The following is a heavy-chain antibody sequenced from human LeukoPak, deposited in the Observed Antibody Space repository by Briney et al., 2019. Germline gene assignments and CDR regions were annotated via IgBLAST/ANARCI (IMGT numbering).Heavy chain of an antibody. D-gene: IGHD3-10*01. CDR3: ARGLRGYGSGGYVDRDY. CDR2: ISYEGCNK. V-gene: IGHV3-30*01. J-gene: IGHJ4*02. CDR1: VFTLRDYV. Sequence: RGSLRLSRASSVFTLRDYVMHWVRQAPGKGREWGAVISYEGCNKYDANCVKGRFNMSTDNSKNTLYLQINNLRLEDTAVYYCARGLRGYGSGGYVDRDYWGQGTLVTVSS.